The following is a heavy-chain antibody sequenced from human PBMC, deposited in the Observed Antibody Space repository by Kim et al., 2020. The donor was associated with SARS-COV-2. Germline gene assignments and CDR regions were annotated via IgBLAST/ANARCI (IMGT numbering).Heavy chain of an antibody. D-gene: IGHD2-8*01. CDR2: ISYDGSNK. Sequence: GGSLRLSCAASGFTFSSYAMHWVRQAPGKGLEWVAVISYDGSNKYYADSVKGRFTISRDNSKNTLYLQMNSLRAEDTAVYYCAREDPYGGCDPWGQGTL. CDR1: GFTFSSYA. J-gene: IGHJ5*02. CDR3: AREDPYGGCDP. V-gene: IGHV3-30*04.